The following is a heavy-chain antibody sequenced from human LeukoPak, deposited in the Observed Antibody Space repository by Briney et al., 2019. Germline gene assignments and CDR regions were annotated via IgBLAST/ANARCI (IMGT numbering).Heavy chain of an antibody. CDR1: GFTFSSYE. CDR2: ISSSGSTI. D-gene: IGHD4/OR15-4a*01. J-gene: IGHJ3*02. Sequence: GGSLRLSCAASGFTFSSYEINWVRQAPGKGLEWVSYISSSGSTIYYADSVKGRFTISRDNAKNSLYLQMNSLRAEDTAVYYCARCEGASGAFDTWGQGTMVTVSS. V-gene: IGHV3-48*03. CDR3: ARCEGASGAFDT.